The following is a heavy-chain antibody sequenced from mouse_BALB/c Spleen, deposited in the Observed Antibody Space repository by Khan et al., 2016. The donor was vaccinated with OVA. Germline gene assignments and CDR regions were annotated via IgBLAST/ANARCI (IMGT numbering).Heavy chain of an antibody. Sequence: QVQLQQSGAELVNPGASVNLSCKASGYTLTSYWMHWVKQRPGQGLEGIGEINPSNGRTNYNEKFKSKATLTVDKSSSTAYMQLSSPTSEDSAVYYCARLLINFDYWGQGTTLTVSS. CDR2: INPSNGRT. D-gene: IGHD2-1*01. V-gene: IGHV1S81*02. CDR3: ARLLINFDY. J-gene: IGHJ2*01. CDR1: GYTLTSYW.